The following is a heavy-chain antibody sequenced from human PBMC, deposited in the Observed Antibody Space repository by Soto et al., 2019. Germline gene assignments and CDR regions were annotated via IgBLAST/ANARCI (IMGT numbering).Heavy chain of an antibody. CDR1: GGTFSNYA. V-gene: IGHV1-69*01. D-gene: IGHD3-9*01. CDR3: ARDRLGIRWDFYL. CDR2: IIPLFGTA. J-gene: IGHJ2*01. Sequence: QVQLVQSGAEVKKPGSSVKVSCQTSGGTFSNYAISWVRQAPGQGLEWVGGIIPLFGTANYAPAFKGRVTITADESTKTVYMELSSLRSEDTAVYYCARDRLGIRWDFYLWGRGTQVSVSS.